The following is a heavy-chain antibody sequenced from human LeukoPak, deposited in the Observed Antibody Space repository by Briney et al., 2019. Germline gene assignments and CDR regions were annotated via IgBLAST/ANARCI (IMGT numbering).Heavy chain of an antibody. CDR3: ARGLNDSWTGENY. Sequence: PSETLSLTCAVYGGSFSGYYWSWIRQSPGKGLEWIGEINHSGRTNYNPSLKSRVTISVDMSKNQFSLKLSSVTAADTAVYYCARGLNDSWTGENYWGQGTLVTVSS. V-gene: IGHV4-34*01. J-gene: IGHJ4*02. CDR2: INHSGRT. CDR1: GGSFSGYY. D-gene: IGHD3-3*01.